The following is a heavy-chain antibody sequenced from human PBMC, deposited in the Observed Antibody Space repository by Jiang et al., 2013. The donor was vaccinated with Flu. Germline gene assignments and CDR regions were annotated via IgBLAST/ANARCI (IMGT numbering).Heavy chain of an antibody. CDR2: IYYSGST. J-gene: IGHJ5*02. D-gene: IGHD2-15*01. CDR3: ARHRTLAGVVIAYNWFDP. CDR1: GGSIGSGSYY. V-gene: IGHV4-39*01. Sequence: LLKPSETLSLTCTVSGGSIGSGSYYWAWIRQPPGKELEWFGSIYYSGSTYSNPSLKSRVTISVDTSKNQFSLKLRSVTVADTAVYYCARHRTLAGVVIAYNWFDPGAREPWSPSPQ.